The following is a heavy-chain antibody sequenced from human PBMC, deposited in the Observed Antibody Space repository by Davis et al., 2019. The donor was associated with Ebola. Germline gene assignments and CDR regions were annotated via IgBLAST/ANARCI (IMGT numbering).Heavy chain of an antibody. V-gene: IGHV4-4*02. J-gene: IGHJ2*01. Sequence: MPSETLSLTCAVSGGSISSSNWWSWVRQPPGKGLEWIGYIYHSGSTYYNPSLKSRVTISVDRSKNQFSLKLSSVTAADTAVYYCAREGVYCSSTSCPYWYFDLWGRGTLVTVSS. CDR2: IYHSGST. D-gene: IGHD2-2*01. CDR1: GGSISSSNW. CDR3: AREGVYCSSTSCPYWYFDL.